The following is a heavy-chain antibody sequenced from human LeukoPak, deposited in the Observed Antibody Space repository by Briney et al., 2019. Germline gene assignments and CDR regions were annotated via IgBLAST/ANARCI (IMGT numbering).Heavy chain of an antibody. D-gene: IGHD2-2*01. CDR2: IYTSGST. J-gene: IGHJ5*02. Sequence: PSETLSLTCTVSGGSISSYYWSWIRQPAGKGLEWIGRIYTSGSTNYNPSLKSRVTISVDRSKNQFSLKLSSVTAADTAVYYCAREYCSSTSCYGGWFDPWGQGTPVTVSS. CDR3: AREYCSSTSCYGGWFDP. CDR1: GGSISSYY. V-gene: IGHV4-4*07.